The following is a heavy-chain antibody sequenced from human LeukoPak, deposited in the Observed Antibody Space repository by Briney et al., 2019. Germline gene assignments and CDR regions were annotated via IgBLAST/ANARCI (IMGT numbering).Heavy chain of an antibody. CDR3: ARDSEWGLLRSDY. CDR2: IKQYGTEK. D-gene: IGHD1-26*01. Sequence: GGSLRLSCAASGFTFSRYWMTWVRQAPGKGLEWVANIKQYGTEKYYVDSVKGRFTISRENAKNSLYLQMNNLRAEDTAVYYCARDSEWGLLRSDYWGQGTLVTVSS. CDR1: GFTFSRYW. V-gene: IGHV3-7*05. J-gene: IGHJ4*02.